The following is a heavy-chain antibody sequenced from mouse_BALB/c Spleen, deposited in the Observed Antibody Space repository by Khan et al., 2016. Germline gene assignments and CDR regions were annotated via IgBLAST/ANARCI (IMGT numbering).Heavy chain of an antibody. CDR1: GFNIKDTY. CDR2: IDPANVNT. V-gene: IGHV14-3*02. Sequence: VQLQQSGAELVKPGASVKLSCTASGFNIKDTYMHWVKQRPEQGLEWIGRIDPANVNTKYDPKFQGKATITADTSSNTASLQLSSLTSEDTAVYYCTREGYYPYWGQGTTLTVSS. CDR3: TREGYYPY. D-gene: IGHD2-3*01. J-gene: IGHJ2*01.